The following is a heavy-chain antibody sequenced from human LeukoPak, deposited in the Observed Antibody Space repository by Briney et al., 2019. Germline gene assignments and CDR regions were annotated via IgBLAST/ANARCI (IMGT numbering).Heavy chain of an antibody. V-gene: IGHV1-2*02. CDR3: ARDRPFASIAARPRIWFDP. J-gene: IGHJ5*02. Sequence: ASVKVSCKASGYTFTSYGISWVRQAPGQGLEWMGWINPNSGGTNYAQKFQGRVTMTRDTSISTVYMELSSLRSEDTAVYYCARDRPFASIAARPRIWFDPWGQGTLVTVSS. CDR2: INPNSGGT. D-gene: IGHD6-6*01. CDR1: GYTFTSYG.